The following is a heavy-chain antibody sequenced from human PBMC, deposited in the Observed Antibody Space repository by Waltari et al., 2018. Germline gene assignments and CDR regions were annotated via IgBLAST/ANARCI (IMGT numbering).Heavy chain of an antibody. CDR1: GLPFTYHW. V-gene: IGHV3-7*03. CDR3: ARDTVMNF. J-gene: IGHJ4*02. D-gene: IGHD2-21*01. CDR2: IKYDESEK. Sequence: EVQLVESGGDLVQPGGSLRLSCATHGLPFTYHWLSWVRQAPGKGLEWVANIKYDESEKNYLDSVKGRFTISRDNAKNSMYLQMNSLGVDDTAVYYCARDTVMNFWGQGTLVTVSS.